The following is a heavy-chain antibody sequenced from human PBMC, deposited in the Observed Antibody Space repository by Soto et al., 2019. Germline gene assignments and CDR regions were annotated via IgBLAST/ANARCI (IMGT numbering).Heavy chain of an antibody. CDR1: GGTFSSYA. CDR3: ARGVDIVLVPAAGDYYYYGMDV. D-gene: IGHD2-2*03. J-gene: IGHJ6*02. Sequence: QVQLVQSGAEVKKPGSSVKVSCKASGGTFSSYAISWVRQAPGQGLDWLGGIIPIFGTANYAQKFQGRVTITADESTSTAYMELRSLRYEATAVYYCARGVDIVLVPAAGDYYYYGMDVGGQGTTVTVSS. V-gene: IGHV1-69*12. CDR2: IIPIFGTA.